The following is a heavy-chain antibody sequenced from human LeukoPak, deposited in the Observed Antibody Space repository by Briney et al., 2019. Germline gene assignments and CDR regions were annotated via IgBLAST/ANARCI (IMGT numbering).Heavy chain of an antibody. CDR1: GGSFSGYY. V-gene: IGHV4-34*01. CDR3: ARGIVVATIGFDY. CDR2: INHSGST. J-gene: IGHJ4*02. Sequence: SETLSLTCAVSGGSFSGYYWSWIRQPPGKGLEWIGEINHSGSTNYNPSLKSRVTISVDTSKNQFSLKLSSVTAADTAVYYCARGIVVATIGFDYWGQGTLVTVSS. D-gene: IGHD5-12*01.